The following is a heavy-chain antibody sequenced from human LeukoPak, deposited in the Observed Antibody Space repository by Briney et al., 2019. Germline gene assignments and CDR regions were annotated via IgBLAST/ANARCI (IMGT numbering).Heavy chain of an antibody. V-gene: IGHV3-23*01. CDR1: GFTFSSYA. J-gene: IGHJ6*02. D-gene: IGHD6-13*01. CDR2: VSSNGAKT. Sequence: PGGSLRLSCAASGFTFSSYAITWVRQAPGKGLEWVSAVSSNGAKTYYADSVKGRFTISRDNYKNMVFLQMNSLRAEDTAVYYCAKAASSSWPSYYYGMDVWGQGTTVTVSS. CDR3: AKAASSSWPSYYYGMDV.